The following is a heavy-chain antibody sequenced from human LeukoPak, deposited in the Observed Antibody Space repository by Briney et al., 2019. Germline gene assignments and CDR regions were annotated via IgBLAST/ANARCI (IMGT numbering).Heavy chain of an antibody. Sequence: SETLSLTCAVSGGSISSGGYSWSWIRQPPGKGLEWIGYIYHSGSTYHNPSLKSRVTISVDRSKNQFSLKLSSVTAADTAVYYCARAVGYGSGSYRGYGMDVWGQGTTVTVSS. CDR1: GGSISSGGYS. D-gene: IGHD3-10*01. J-gene: IGHJ6*02. V-gene: IGHV4-30-2*01. CDR2: IYHSGST. CDR3: ARAVGYGSGSYRGYGMDV.